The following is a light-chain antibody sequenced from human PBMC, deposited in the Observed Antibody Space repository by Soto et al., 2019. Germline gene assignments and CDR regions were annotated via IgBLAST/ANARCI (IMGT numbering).Light chain of an antibody. J-gene: IGKJ3*01. Sequence: DVQMTQSPSSLSASVGDRVTITCRASQGISYYLAWYQQKPGKVPELLIYAASTLQSGVPSRFSGSRSGPDFTLTISSRQPEDVAPDYCQKYNNAPFTFGPGTKVDIK. CDR1: QGISYY. V-gene: IGKV1-27*01. CDR2: AAS. CDR3: QKYNNAPFT.